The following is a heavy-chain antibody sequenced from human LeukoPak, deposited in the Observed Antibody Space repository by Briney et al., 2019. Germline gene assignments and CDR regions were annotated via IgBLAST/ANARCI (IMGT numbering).Heavy chain of an antibody. CDR1: GFTVNRTY. CDR2: ISGSGGST. J-gene: IGHJ4*02. Sequence: GGSLRLSCAASGFTVNRTYMSWVRQAPGKGLEWVSAISGSGGSTYYADSVKGRFTISRDNSKNTLFLQMGSLRAEDMAVYYCTRSNNIVGATYFDYWGQGTLVTVSS. V-gene: IGHV3-66*02. CDR3: TRSNNIVGATYFDY. D-gene: IGHD1-26*01.